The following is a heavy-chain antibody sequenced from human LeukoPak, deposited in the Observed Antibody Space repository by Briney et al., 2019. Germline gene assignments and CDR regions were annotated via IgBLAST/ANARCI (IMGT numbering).Heavy chain of an antibody. V-gene: IGHV3-74*01. CDR1: GFTLSTYW. CDR2: INSDGSRT. CDR3: ARGSWSAADTNIDY. J-gene: IGHJ4*02. D-gene: IGHD6-13*01. Sequence: GGSLRLSCAASGFTLSTYWMHWVRQGPGKGLVWVSCINSDGSRTTYADSVKGRYTISRDNAKNTLYLQMNTLRVEDTAVYYCARGSWSAADTNIDYWGQGTLVTVSS.